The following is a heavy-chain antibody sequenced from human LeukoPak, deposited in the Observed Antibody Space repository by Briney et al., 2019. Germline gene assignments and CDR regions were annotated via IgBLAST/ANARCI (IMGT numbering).Heavy chain of an antibody. J-gene: IGHJ4*02. CDR2: INHSGST. CDR1: GGSFSGYY. CDR3: ARDGGSYLAY. Sequence: SETLSLTCAVYGGSFSGYYWSWIRQPPGKGLEWIGEINHSGSTNYNPSLKSRVTISVDTSKNQFSLKLSSVTAADTAVYYCARDGGSYLAYWGQGTLVTVSS. V-gene: IGHV4-34*01. D-gene: IGHD1-26*01.